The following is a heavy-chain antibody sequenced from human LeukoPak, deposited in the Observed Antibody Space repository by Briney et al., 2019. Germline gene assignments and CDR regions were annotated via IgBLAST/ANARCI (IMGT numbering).Heavy chain of an antibody. J-gene: IGHJ4*02. V-gene: IGHV3-30*02. D-gene: IGHD3-3*01. CDR1: GCTFSSYG. CDR2: IRYDGSNT. CDR3: AKDRSFWSGYYWARSGDFDY. Sequence: GGSLRLSCAASGCTFSSYGMHWVRQAPGKGLEWVACIRYDGSNTYYADSVKGRFTISRDNSKNTRYLQMNSLRAEDTAVYYCAKDRSFWSGYYWARSGDFDYWGQGTLVTVSS.